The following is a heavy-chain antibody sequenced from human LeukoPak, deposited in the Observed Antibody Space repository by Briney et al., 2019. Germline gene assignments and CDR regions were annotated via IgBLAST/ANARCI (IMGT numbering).Heavy chain of an antibody. Sequence: GGSLRLSCAASGFTFSSYDMYWVRQAPGKGLEWVAFIRYDGSNKYYADSVKGRFTISRDNSKNTLYLQMNSLRAEDTAVYYCAKDGGSYYGDYWGQGTLVTVSS. V-gene: IGHV3-30*02. CDR3: AKDGGSYYGDY. CDR2: IRYDGSNK. J-gene: IGHJ4*02. D-gene: IGHD1-26*01. CDR1: GFTFSSYD.